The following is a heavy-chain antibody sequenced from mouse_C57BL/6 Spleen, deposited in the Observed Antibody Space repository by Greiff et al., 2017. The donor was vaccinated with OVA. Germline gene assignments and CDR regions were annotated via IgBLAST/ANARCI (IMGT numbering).Heavy chain of an antibody. D-gene: IGHD2-2*01. V-gene: IGHV14-4*01. CDR1: GFTIQDDY. J-gene: IGHJ3*01. Sequence: VQLQQSGAELVRPGASVKLSCTASGFTIQDDYMHWVKQRPEQGLEWIGWIDPENGDTEYASKFQGKATITADTSSNTAYLQLSSLTSEDTAVYYCTTGLRRAWFAYWGQGTLVTVSA. CDR3: TTGLRRAWFAY. CDR2: IDPENGDT.